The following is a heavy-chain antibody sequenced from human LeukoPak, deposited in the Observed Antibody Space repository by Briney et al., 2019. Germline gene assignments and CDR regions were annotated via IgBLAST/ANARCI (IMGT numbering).Heavy chain of an antibody. CDR2: IIPIFGTA. CDR1: GGTFSSYA. V-gene: IGHV1-69*13. CDR3: ARVFSVAGTFDY. J-gene: IGHJ4*02. Sequence: GASVKVSCKASGGTFSSYAISWVRQAPGQGLEWMGGIIPIFGTANYAQKFQGRVTITADESTSTAYMELSSLRSEDTAVYYCARVFSVAGTFDYWGQGTLVTVSS. D-gene: IGHD6-19*01.